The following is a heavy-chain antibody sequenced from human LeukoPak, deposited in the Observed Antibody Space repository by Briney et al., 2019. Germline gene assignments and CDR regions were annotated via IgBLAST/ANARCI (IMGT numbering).Heavy chain of an antibody. D-gene: IGHD2-2*01. CDR1: GGSISSYY. Sequence: PSETLSLTCTVSGGSISSYYWSWIRQPPGKGLEWIGYIYYSGNTYYNPSLKSRVTISVDRSKNQFSLKLSSVTAADTAVYYCARESGPEYCSSTSCFIDYWGQGTLVTVSS. CDR3: ARESGPEYCSSTSCFIDY. J-gene: IGHJ4*02. CDR2: IYYSGNT. V-gene: IGHV4-59*12.